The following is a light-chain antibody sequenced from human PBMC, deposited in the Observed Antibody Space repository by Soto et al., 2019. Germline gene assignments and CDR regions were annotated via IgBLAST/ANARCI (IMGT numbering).Light chain of an antibody. CDR1: QSVAGNY. V-gene: IGKV3-20*01. J-gene: IGKJ1*01. CDR2: GAS. Sequence: ESVLTQSPGTLSLSAGERATLSCRASQSVAGNYLAWYQQKPGQTPTVLIYGASTRATGIPDRFSGSGSGTDFSLTISRLEPEDFAVYFCQNYDTAPTFGQGTKV. CDR3: QNYDTAPT.